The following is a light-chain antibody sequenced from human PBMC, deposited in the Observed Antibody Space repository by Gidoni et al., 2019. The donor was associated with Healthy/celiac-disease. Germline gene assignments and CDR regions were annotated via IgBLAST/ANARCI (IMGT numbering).Light chain of an antibody. V-gene: IGKV3-11*01. J-gene: IGKJ2*01. CDR1: QSVSSY. CDR2: DAS. CDR3: QQRSNWPGT. Sequence: EIVLTQSPATLSLSPGESATLSCRASQSVSSYLAWYQQKPGQAPRLLIYDASNRATGIPARFSGSGSGTDFTLTISSLEPADFAVYYCQQRSNWPGTFGQGTKLEIK.